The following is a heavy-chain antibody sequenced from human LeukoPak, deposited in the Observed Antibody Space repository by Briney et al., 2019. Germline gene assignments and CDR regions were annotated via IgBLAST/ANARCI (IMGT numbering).Heavy chain of an antibody. Sequence: PSETLSPTCTVSGAFISSGTYYWSWIRQPAGKGLEWIGQIYTSGTTNYNPSLKSRVTISLDTSKNQFPLKLSSVTAADTAFYYCVGRDFDYWGQGTLVTVSS. CDR2: IYTSGTT. CDR1: GAFISSGTYY. CDR3: VGRDFDY. V-gene: IGHV4-61*09. D-gene: IGHD1-26*01. J-gene: IGHJ4*02.